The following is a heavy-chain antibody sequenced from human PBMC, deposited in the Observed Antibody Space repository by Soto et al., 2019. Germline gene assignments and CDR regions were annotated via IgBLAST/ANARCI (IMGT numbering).Heavy chain of an antibody. Sequence: GGSLRLSCAASGFTFSSYGMHWVRQAPGKGLEWVAVISYDGSNKYYADSVKGRFTISRDNSKNTLYLQMNSLRAEDTAVYYCARDIDDSSGYYSAGHDAFDIGGQGTMVNVS. CDR2: ISYDGSNK. CDR1: GFTFSSYG. CDR3: ARDIDDSSGYYSAGHDAFDI. D-gene: IGHD3-22*01. J-gene: IGHJ3*02. V-gene: IGHV3-30*03.